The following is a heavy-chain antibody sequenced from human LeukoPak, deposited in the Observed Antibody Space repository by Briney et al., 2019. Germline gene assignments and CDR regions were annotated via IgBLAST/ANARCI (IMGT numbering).Heavy chain of an antibody. CDR2: ISAYNGNT. V-gene: IGHV1-18*01. Sequence: ASVKVSCKASGYTFTSYGISWVRQAPGQGLEWMGWISAYNGNTNYAQKLQGRVTMTTDTSTSTAYMELRSLRSDDTAVYYCASQTRDLSSSSYFDYWGQGTLVTVSS. CDR1: GYTFTSYG. CDR3: ASQTRDLSSSSYFDY. J-gene: IGHJ4*02. D-gene: IGHD6-6*01.